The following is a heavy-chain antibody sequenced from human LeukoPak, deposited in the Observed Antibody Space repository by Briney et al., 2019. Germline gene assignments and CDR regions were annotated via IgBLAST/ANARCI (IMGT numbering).Heavy chain of an antibody. Sequence: GGSLRLSCAASGFTFSSYAMHWVRQAPGKGLEWVAVISYDGSNKYYADSVKGRFAISRDNSKNTLYLQMNSLRAEDTAVYYCARVAFRAGARDYWGQGTLVTVSS. CDR2: ISYDGSNK. J-gene: IGHJ4*02. V-gene: IGHV3-30*09. CDR1: GFTFSSYA. CDR3: ARVAFRAGARDY. D-gene: IGHD1-26*01.